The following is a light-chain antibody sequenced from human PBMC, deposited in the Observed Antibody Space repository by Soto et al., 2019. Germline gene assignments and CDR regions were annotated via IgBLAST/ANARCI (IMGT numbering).Light chain of an antibody. CDR3: QQYYNTPPYT. V-gene: IGKV4-1*01. J-gene: IGKJ2*01. CDR2: WAS. CDR1: QNVLYKSNNENY. Sequence: DIVMTQSPDSLAVSLGERATINCKSSQNVLYKSNNENYLAWFQQKPGQPPKLLIYWASTRKSGVHDRFTGSGSASDFTLTIRSLQAEDVAGYYCQQYYNTPPYTFGQVTKLEI.